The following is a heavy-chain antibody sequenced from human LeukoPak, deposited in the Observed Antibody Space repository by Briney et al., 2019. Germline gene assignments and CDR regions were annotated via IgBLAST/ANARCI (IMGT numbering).Heavy chain of an antibody. J-gene: IGHJ6*03. CDR2: ISSTSSTI. V-gene: IGHV3-48*01. CDR3: ARVPTVTTTRRYYYYYYMDV. CDR1: GFTFSSYS. D-gene: IGHD4-11*01. Sequence: HPGGSLRLSCAASGFTFSSYSMNWVRQAPGKGLEWVSYISSTSSTIYYADSVKGRFTISRDNAKNSLYLQMDSLRAEDTAVYYCARVPTVTTTRRYYYYYYMDVWGKGTTVIVSS.